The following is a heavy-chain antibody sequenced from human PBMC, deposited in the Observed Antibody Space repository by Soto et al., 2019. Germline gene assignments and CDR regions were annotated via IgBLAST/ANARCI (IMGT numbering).Heavy chain of an antibody. V-gene: IGHV1-3*01. Sequence: ASVKVSCKASGYTFTSYAMHWVRQAPGQRLEWMGWINAGNGNTKYSQKFQGRVTITRDTSASTAYMELSSLRSEDTAVYYCARYPVVIAEYYGMDVWGQGTTVTVSS. D-gene: IGHD2-21*01. CDR2: INAGNGNT. J-gene: IGHJ6*02. CDR1: GYTFTSYA. CDR3: ARYPVVIAEYYGMDV.